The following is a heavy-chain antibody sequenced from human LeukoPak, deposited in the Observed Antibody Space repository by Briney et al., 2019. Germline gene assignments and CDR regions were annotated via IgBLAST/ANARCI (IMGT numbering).Heavy chain of an antibody. CDR3: AREMLYYYDSSGCDY. Sequence: ASVKVSCKASGYTFTSYAISWVRQAPGQGLEWMGRIIPIFGTANYAQKFQGRVTITTDESTSTAYMELSSLRSEDTAVYYCAREMLYYYDSSGCDYWGQGTLVTVSS. J-gene: IGHJ4*02. D-gene: IGHD3-22*01. CDR1: GYTFTSYA. V-gene: IGHV1-69*05. CDR2: IIPIFGTA.